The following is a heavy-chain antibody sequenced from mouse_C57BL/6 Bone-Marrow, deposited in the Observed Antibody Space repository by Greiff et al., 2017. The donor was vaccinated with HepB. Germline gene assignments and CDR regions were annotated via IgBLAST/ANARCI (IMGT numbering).Heavy chain of an antibody. Sequence: EVMLVESGGGLVQPGGSMKLSCVASGFTFSNYWMNWVRQSPEKGLEWVAQIRLKSDNYATHYAESVKGRFTISRDDSKSSVYLQMNNLRAEDTGIYYCTEDYGSSRHWYFDVWGTGTTVTVSS. J-gene: IGHJ1*03. CDR2: IRLKSDNYAT. V-gene: IGHV6-3*01. CDR3: TEDYGSSRHWYFDV. D-gene: IGHD1-1*01. CDR1: GFTFSNYW.